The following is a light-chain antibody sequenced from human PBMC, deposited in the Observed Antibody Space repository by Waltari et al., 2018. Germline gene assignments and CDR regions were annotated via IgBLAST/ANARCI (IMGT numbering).Light chain of an antibody. CDR3: CTYVGRTTFHVT. Sequence: QSALTQPASVSGSPGQSITTSRTGPPRHVGTYTLSSRYQQHPGKAPKLIIYEDNKRPSGVSDRLSGSKSGNTASLTISGLQAEDEADYYCCTYVGRTTFHVTFGGGTKLTVL. V-gene: IGLV2-23*02. J-gene: IGLJ2*01. CDR2: EDN. CDR1: PRHVGTYTL.